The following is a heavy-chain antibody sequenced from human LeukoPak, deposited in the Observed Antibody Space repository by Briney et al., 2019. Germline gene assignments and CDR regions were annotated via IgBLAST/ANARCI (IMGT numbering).Heavy chain of an antibody. J-gene: IGHJ4*02. CDR2: IIPIFGTA. CDR1: GGTFSSYA. D-gene: IGHD1-7*01. Sequence: SVKVSCKASGGTFSSYAISWVRQAPGQGLEWMGGIIPIFGTANYAQKFQGRVTITADESTSTAYMELSSLRSEDTAVYYCARDRCRGNYCGSWGQGTLVTVSS. CDR3: ARDRCRGNYCGS. V-gene: IGHV1-69*13.